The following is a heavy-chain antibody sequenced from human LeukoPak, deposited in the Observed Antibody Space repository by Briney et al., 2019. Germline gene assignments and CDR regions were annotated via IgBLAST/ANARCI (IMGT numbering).Heavy chain of an antibody. CDR2: ISAYNGNT. Sequence: ASVKVSCKASGYTFTSYGMSWVRQAPGQGLEWMGWISAYNGNTNYAQKLQGRVTMPTDTSTSTAYIELRSLRSDDTAVYYCASSVYYDSSGYYAFDIWGQGTMVTVSS. J-gene: IGHJ3*02. V-gene: IGHV1-18*01. D-gene: IGHD3-22*01. CDR3: ASSVYYDSSGYYAFDI. CDR1: GYTFTSYG.